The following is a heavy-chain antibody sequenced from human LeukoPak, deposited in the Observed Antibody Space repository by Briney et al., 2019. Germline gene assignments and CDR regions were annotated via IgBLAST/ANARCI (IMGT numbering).Heavy chain of an antibody. J-gene: IGHJ4*02. CDR3: ARHIVGAFDFDY. Sequence: ASVKVSCKASGYTLTSYGINWVRQAPGQGLEWMGWISTYNDNTNYAQKFQGRVTMTTDTSTSTAYMELRSLRSDDTAVYYCARHIVGAFDFDYWGQGTLVTVSS. V-gene: IGHV1-18*01. CDR1: GYTLTSYG. CDR2: ISTYNDNT. D-gene: IGHD1-26*01.